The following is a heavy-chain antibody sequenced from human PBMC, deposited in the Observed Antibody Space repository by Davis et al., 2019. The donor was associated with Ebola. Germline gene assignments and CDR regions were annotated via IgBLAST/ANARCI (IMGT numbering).Heavy chain of an antibody. CDR3: ARDQEYSSGWFYYYYGMDV. Sequence: GESLKISCAASGFTFSSYWMSWVRQAPGKGLEWVANIKQDGSEKYYVDSVKGRFTISRDNSKNTLYLQMNSLRAEDTAVYYCARDQEYSSGWFYYYYGMDVWGQGTTVTVSS. CDR1: GFTFSSYW. V-gene: IGHV3-7*01. CDR2: IKQDGSEK. J-gene: IGHJ6*02. D-gene: IGHD6-19*01.